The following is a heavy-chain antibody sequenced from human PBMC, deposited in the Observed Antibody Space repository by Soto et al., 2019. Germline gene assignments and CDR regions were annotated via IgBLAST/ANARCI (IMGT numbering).Heavy chain of an antibody. D-gene: IGHD1-26*01. Sequence: EVQLLESGGGLVQPGGSLRLSCAASGFTFSSYAMSWVRQAPGKGLEWVSAISGSGGSTYYADSVKGRFTISRDNSKNTLYLQMNSLRAEDTAVYYCAKRERATYYYYCYMDVLGKGNTVTVSS. J-gene: IGHJ6*03. CDR2: ISGSGGST. CDR1: GFTFSSYA. V-gene: IGHV3-23*01. CDR3: AKRERATYYYYCYMDV.